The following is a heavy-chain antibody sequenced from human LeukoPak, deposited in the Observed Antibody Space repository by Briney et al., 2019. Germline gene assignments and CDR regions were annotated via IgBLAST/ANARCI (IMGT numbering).Heavy chain of an antibody. CDR2: INPSGGST. V-gene: IGHV1-46*01. CDR1: GYTFTGYY. J-gene: IGHJ4*02. CDR3: ASYYYDSSGYYYFDY. Sequence: ASVKVSCKASGYTFTGYYMHWLRQAPGQGLEWMGIINPSGGSTSYAQKFQGRVTMTRDTSTSTVYMELSSLRSEDTAVYYCASYYYDSSGYYYFDYWGQGTLVTVSS. D-gene: IGHD3-22*01.